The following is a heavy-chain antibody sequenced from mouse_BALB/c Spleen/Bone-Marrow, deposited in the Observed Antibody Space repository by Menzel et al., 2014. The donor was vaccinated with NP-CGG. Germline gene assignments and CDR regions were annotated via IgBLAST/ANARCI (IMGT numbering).Heavy chain of an antibody. V-gene: IGHV4-1*02. CDR3: ARLHYYGYEAY. CDR1: GFDFSTYW. D-gene: IGHD1-2*01. J-gene: IGHJ3*01. CDR2: INPDSSTI. Sequence: EVQVVESGGGLVQPGVSLKLSCAASGFDFSTYWMSWVRQAPGKGLEWIGEINPDSSTINYTPSLKDKFIISRDNAKNTLYLQMSKVRSEDTALYYCARLHYYGYEAYWGQGTLVTVSA.